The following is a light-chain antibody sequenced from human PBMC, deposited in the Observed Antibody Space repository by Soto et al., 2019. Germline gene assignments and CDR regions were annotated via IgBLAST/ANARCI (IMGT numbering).Light chain of an antibody. CDR1: SSDIGGYNY. CDR3: SSYTRRSTWV. CDR2: EVS. V-gene: IGLV2-14*01. Sequence: QSVLTQPASVSGSPGQSITISCTGTSSDIGGYNYVSWYQQHPGKAPKVMIYEVSNRSSGVSNRFSGSKSGNTASLTISGLQAEDETDYYCSSYTRRSTWVFGGGTKVTVL. J-gene: IGLJ3*02.